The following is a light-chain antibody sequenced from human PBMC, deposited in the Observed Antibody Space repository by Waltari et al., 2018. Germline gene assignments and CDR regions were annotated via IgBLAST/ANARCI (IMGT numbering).Light chain of an antibody. CDR3: QQYYITPPT. J-gene: IGKJ1*01. V-gene: IGKV4-1*01. CDR2: WAS. Sequence: DIVMTQSPDSLTASLGERATVNCQSSQSVLSSSNNKNFLAWYQQKPGQPPKLLIYWASTRGSGVPDRFSGSGSGTDFTLTISSLQAEDVAVYYCQQYYITPPTFGQGTKVEIK. CDR1: QSVLSSSNNKNF.